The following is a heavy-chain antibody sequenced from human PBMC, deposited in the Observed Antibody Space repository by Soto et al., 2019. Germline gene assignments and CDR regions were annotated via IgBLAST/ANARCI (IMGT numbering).Heavy chain of an antibody. Sequence: QVQLQESGPGLVKPSGTLSLTCAVSGVSISSHDRWTWVRQPPGKGLEWIGESHQSGNTNYNSSLESRVTISVDKSKNQFSLKLTSVTVAVTAVYYCATRDSSRFYWGQGTLVTVSS. CDR1: GVSISSHDR. CDR3: ATRDSSRFY. CDR2: SHQSGNT. J-gene: IGHJ4*02. V-gene: IGHV4-4*02. D-gene: IGHD6-13*01.